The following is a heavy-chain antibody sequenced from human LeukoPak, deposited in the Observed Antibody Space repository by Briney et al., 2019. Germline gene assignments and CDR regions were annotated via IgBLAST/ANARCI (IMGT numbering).Heavy chain of an antibody. Sequence: GESLRISCQGSGYSFTNYWISWVRQMPGKGLEWMGRIDPGDSYSNYSPSFQGHVTISADKSISTAYLQWSSLKASDTAIYYCARHTSSWDYYFEYWGQGTLATVSS. CDR3: ARHTSSWDYYFEY. D-gene: IGHD6-13*01. CDR2: IDPGDSYS. CDR1: GYSFTNYW. V-gene: IGHV5-10-1*01. J-gene: IGHJ4*02.